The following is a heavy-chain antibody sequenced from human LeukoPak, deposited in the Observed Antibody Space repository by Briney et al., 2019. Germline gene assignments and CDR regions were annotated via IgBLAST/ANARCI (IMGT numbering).Heavy chain of an antibody. J-gene: IGHJ4*02. CDR2: VSGGASGGVT. V-gene: IGHV3-23*01. D-gene: IGHD6-19*01. Sequence: PGGSLRLSCAASGFSFSYSAMTWVRQAPGKGLEWVSAVSGGASGGVTFYADSVKGRFTISKGTSKNTLFLQMNSLRVEDTALYYCAKDFPASGWRGFDSWGQGTLVTVSS. CDR3: AKDFPASGWRGFDS. CDR1: GFSFSYSA.